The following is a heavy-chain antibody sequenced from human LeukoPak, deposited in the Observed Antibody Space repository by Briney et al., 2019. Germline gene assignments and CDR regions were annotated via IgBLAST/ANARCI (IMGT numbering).Heavy chain of an antibody. CDR2: ISSSSTYT. D-gene: IGHD3-3*01. CDR3: AKEWSALTISY. J-gene: IGHJ4*02. CDR1: GFIFSSYS. Sequence: GGSLRLSCAASGFIFSSYSMNWVRQAPGKGLEWVSSISSSSTYTYYADSVKGRFTISRDNSKNTLYLQMNSLRAEDTAVYYCAKEWSALTISYWGQGTLVTVSS. V-gene: IGHV3-21*04.